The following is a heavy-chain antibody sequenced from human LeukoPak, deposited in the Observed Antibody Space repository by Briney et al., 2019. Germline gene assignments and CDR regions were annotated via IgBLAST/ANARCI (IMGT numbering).Heavy chain of an antibody. CDR2: ISSSGSTI. V-gene: IGHV3-11*04. CDR3: AKDKELRYFDWPNFDY. D-gene: IGHD3-9*01. CDR1: GFTFSDYY. J-gene: IGHJ4*02. Sequence: GGSLRLSCAASGFTFSDYYMSWIRQAPGKGLEWVSYISSSGSTIYYADSVKGRFTISRDNAKNSLYLQMNSLRAEDTAVYYCAKDKELRYFDWPNFDYWGQGTLVTVSS.